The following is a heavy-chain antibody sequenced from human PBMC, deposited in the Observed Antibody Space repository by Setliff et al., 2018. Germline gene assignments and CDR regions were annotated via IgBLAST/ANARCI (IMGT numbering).Heavy chain of an antibody. J-gene: IGHJ6*03. D-gene: IGHD6-13*01. CDR2: IGGHNDDP. CDR1: GYPFNNYG. Sequence: ASEKVSCKASGYPFNNYGISWLRQTPGQGLEWRGWIGGHNDDPLFAQKFQGRVTMTTDTSTTTTYMEQKSLRSDDTAAYYCARGGGAPYSLAPHYHMDVWGKGTTVTVSS. V-gene: IGHV1-18*01. CDR3: ARGGGAPYSLAPHYHMDV.